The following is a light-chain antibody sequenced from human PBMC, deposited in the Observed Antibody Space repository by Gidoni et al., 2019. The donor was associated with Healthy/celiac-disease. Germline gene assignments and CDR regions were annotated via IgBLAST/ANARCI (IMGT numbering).Light chain of an antibody. CDR2: DAS. CDR1: QDISNY. J-gene: IGKJ4*01. Sequence: DLQMTQSPSSLSASVGDRVTITCQASQDISNYLNWYQQKPGKAPKLLIYDASNLETGVPSRFSGRGSGTDLTFTISSRQPEDIATYYCQQYDNLPLTVGGGTKVEIK. V-gene: IGKV1-33*01. CDR3: QQYDNLPLT.